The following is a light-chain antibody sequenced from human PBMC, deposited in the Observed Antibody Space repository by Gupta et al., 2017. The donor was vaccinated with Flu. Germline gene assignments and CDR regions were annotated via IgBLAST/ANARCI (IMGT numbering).Light chain of an antibody. CDR1: SSDVGSNNR. V-gene: IGLV2-18*01. J-gene: IGLJ3*02. CDR2: EVS. CDR3: RLYRTSNTGV. Sequence: QSALTQPPSVSGSPGQSVTISCTGTSSDVGSNNRVSWYQQPPGTAPKLILYEVSKRPSGVPDRVSGSKSGNTASLTISGLLAEDEADYYCRLYRTSNTGVFGGGTKLTVL.